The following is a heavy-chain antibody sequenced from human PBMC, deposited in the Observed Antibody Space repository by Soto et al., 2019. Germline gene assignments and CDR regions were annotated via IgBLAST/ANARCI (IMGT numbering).Heavy chain of an antibody. J-gene: IGHJ5*02. CDR2: IVYSGST. Sequence: SETLSLTCTVSGDSISGSYYYWGWPRQPPGKGLEWIASIVYSGSTYYNPSLKSRVTISVDTSKNQFSLDLTSVTAADMSVYYCERHDETPTHRGWRWFDPWGRGTLVTVSS. CDR3: ERHDETPTHRGWRWFDP. V-gene: IGHV4-39*01. CDR1: GDSISGSYYY. D-gene: IGHD2-15*01.